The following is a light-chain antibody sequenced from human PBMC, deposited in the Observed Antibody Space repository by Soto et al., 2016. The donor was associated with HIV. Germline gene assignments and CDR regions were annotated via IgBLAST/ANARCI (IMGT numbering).Light chain of an antibody. Sequence: DIQMTQSPSTLSASVGDRVTITCRASQSISTWLAWYQLKPGKAPKLLIYRASNLESGVPSRFGGSGSGTEFTLTISSLQPDDFATYYCQQYNSFWTFGQGTKVEIK. V-gene: IGKV1-5*03. CDR3: QQYNSFWT. CDR2: RAS. J-gene: IGKJ1*01. CDR1: QSISTW.